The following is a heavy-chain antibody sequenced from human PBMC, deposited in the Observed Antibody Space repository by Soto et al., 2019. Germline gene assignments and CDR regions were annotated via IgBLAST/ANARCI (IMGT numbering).Heavy chain of an antibody. J-gene: IGHJ4*02. D-gene: IGHD3-9*01. CDR2: ISYDGRYK. CDR1: GFTFSSYG. Sequence: GGSLRLSCAASGFTFSSYGMHWVRRTPGMGLEWLAVISYDGRYKLHADSVKGRFTISRDNSKNTVSLQMNGLRPEDAAVYYCARDQYDILTGPNYWGQGTLVTVSS. CDR3: ARDQYDILTGPNY. V-gene: IGHV3-30*03.